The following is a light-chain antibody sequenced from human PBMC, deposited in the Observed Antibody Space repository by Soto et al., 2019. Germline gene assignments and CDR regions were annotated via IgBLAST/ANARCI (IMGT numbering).Light chain of an antibody. V-gene: IGKV3D-15*01. CDR3: QQYYNWLRT. CDR1: QSVSSN. J-gene: IGKJ1*01. Sequence: EIVMTQSPATLSVSPGERATLSCRASQSVSSNLAWYQQKPGQAPRLLIYDASTRATGVPARFSGSGSGTEFTLTISSLQSEDFAIYYCQQYYNWLRTFVLGTRVEIK. CDR2: DAS.